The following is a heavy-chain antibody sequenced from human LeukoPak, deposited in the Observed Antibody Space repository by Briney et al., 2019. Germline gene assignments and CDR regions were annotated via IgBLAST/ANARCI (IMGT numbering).Heavy chain of an antibody. J-gene: IGHJ4*02. CDR1: GGSFSGYY. CDR2: INHSGST. Sequence: SETLSLTCAVYGGSFSGYYWTWIRQPPGKGLEWIGEINHSGSTNYNPSLKSRVTISVDTSKNQFSLKLSSVTAADTAVYYCAGSITMVRGAIPYWGQGTLVTVSS. CDR3: AGSITMVRGAIPY. V-gene: IGHV4-34*01. D-gene: IGHD3-10*01.